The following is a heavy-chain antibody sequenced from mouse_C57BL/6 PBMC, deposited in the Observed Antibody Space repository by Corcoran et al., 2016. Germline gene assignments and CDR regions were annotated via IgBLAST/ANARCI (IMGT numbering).Heavy chain of an antibody. Sequence: EVQLQQSGPVLVKPGASLTMSCKASGYTFTDYYMNWVKQSHGKSLEWIGVINPYNGGPSYNQKFKGKATLTVDKSSSTAYMELNSLTSEDSAVYYCARKSYDYAMDYWGQGTSVTVSS. D-gene: IGHD1-1*01. J-gene: IGHJ4*01. CDR3: ARKSYDYAMDY. CDR1: GYTFTDYY. CDR2: INPYNGGP. V-gene: IGHV1-19*01.